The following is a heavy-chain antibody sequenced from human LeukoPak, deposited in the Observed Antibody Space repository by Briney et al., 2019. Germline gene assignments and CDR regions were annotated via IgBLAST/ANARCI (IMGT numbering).Heavy chain of an antibody. CDR3: AKSGSMTDYYDSSGPNDAFDI. Sequence: PGGSLRLSCAASGFTFSSNAMSWVRQAPGKGLEWVSSISGGGSSTYYADSVKGRFTISRDNSKNTLYLQMNSLRAEDTAVYYCAKSGSMTDYYDSSGPNDAFDIWGQGTMVTVSS. J-gene: IGHJ3*02. V-gene: IGHV3-23*01. CDR1: GFTFSSNA. CDR2: ISGGGSST. D-gene: IGHD3-22*01.